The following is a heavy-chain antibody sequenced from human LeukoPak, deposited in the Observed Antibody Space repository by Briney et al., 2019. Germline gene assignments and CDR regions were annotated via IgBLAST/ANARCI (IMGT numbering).Heavy chain of an antibody. J-gene: IGHJ4*02. CDR1: GFTFSNYA. D-gene: IGHD5-24*01. CDR2: ISGSGGTT. CDR3: AKVQEMDTILPLFHY. Sequence: GGSLRLSCAASGFTFSNYAMSWVRQAPGKGLEWVSAISGSGGTTFYADSVKGRFTISRDNSKNTLYLQVNSLRAADTAMYYCAKVQEMDTILPLFHYWGQGTLVTVSS. V-gene: IGHV3-23*01.